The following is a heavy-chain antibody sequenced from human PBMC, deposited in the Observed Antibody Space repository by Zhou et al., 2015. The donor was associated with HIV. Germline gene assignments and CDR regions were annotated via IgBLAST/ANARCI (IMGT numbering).Heavy chain of an antibody. Sequence: QVQLVQSGAEVRKPGSSVKVSCKPSGGTFSRYSFNWVRQAPGQGLEWVGGIIPLFGRANYVQKFQGRVTITADESTSTVYMELRSLRSEDTAIYYCARQYEEGANYYAYWGQGTLVTVSS. CDR1: GGTFSRYS. CDR2: IIPLFGRA. D-gene: IGHD3-10*01. V-gene: IGHV1-69*12. CDR3: ARQYEEGANYYAY. J-gene: IGHJ4*02.